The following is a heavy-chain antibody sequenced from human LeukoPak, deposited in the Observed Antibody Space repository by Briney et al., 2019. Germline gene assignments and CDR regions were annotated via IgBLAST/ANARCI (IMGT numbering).Heavy chain of an antibody. CDR1: GFTFNNAW. D-gene: IGHD3-9*01. Sequence: KPGGSLRLSCAASGFTFNNAWMSWVRQAPGKGLEWVGRIKSKNDGGTTDYAAPVKGRFTISRDDSENTLFLRMSSLKTEDTAVYYCTTDRRHDILTGYYRGWFDPWGQGTLVTVSS. CDR3: TTDRRHDILTGYYRGWFDP. V-gene: IGHV3-15*01. CDR2: IKSKNDGGTT. J-gene: IGHJ5*02.